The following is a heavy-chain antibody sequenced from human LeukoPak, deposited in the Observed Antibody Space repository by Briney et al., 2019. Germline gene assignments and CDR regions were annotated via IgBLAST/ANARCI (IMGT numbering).Heavy chain of an antibody. J-gene: IGHJ4*02. D-gene: IGHD3-10*01. CDR3: AKGPRFGELLCPFDY. CDR2: ISGNSGSI. CDR1: GFTFDGYG. V-gene: IGHV3-9*01. Sequence: GGSLRLSCAASGFTFDGYGMHWVRQAPGKGLEWVSGISGNSGSIGYADSVKGRFTISRDNAKNSLYLQMNSLRAEDTALYYCAKGPRFGELLCPFDYWGQGTLVTVSS.